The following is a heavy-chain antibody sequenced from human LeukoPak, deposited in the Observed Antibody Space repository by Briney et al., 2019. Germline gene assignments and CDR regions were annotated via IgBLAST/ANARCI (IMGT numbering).Heavy chain of an antibody. J-gene: IGHJ3*02. CDR3: XXXXXYXXSXXGI. CDR2: IYISGXX. Sequence: PSETLSLTCTVSGGSISSGSYYWTWIRQPAGKGLEWIGRIYISGXXXXNXXXKSRLTISVDRSKNQFSLKLSSVTAADTALYYXXXXXXYXXSXXGIWGQGTMVTVSS. D-gene: IGHD3-22*01. V-gene: IGHV4-61*02. CDR1: GGSISSGSYY.